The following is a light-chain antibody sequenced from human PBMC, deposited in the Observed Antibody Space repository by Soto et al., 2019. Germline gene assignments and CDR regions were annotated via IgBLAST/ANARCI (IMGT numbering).Light chain of an antibody. CDR1: QSVSSSY. CDR2: GAS. CDR3: QHYGTSAL. V-gene: IGKV3-20*01. J-gene: IGKJ3*01. Sequence: EIVLTQSPGTLSLSPGERATLSCRASQSVSSSYLAWYQQKPGQAPRLLIYGASSRATGIPDRFSVSASGTAFTLTISRLAPEDFAVYYCQHYGTSALFGPGTKVDIK.